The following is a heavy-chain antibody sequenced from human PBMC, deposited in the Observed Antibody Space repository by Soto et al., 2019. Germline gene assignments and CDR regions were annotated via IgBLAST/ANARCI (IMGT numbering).Heavy chain of an antibody. V-gene: IGHV1-3*01. CDR2: INGGNGNT. J-gene: IGHJ6*02. D-gene: IGHD4-17*01. CDR3: ARSTSPSTVTLPYYYYGMDV. CDR1: GYTFTNYA. Sequence: ASVKVSCKASGYTFTNYAVHWVRQAPGQRLEWMGWINGGNGNTKYSQKLQGRVTITRDTSASTAYMVLSILTSEDTSVYYCARSTSPSTVTLPYYYYGMDVWGQGTTVTVSS.